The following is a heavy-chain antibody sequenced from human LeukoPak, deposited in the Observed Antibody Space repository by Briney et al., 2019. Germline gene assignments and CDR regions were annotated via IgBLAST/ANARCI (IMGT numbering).Heavy chain of an antibody. CDR3: ARGSADDFWSGYSPNWFDP. Sequence: SETLSLTCAVSGYSISSGYYWGWIRPPPGKGLEWIGIIYHSGSTYYNPYLKSRVTISLDTSKNQFSLKLSSVTAADTAVYYCARGSADDFWSGYSPNWFDPWGQGTLVTVSS. V-gene: IGHV4-38-2*01. CDR2: IYHSGST. D-gene: IGHD3-3*01. CDR1: GYSISSGYY. J-gene: IGHJ5*02.